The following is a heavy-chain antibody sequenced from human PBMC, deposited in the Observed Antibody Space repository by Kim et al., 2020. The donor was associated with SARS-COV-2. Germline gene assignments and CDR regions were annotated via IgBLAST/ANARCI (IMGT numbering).Heavy chain of an antibody. Sequence: GGSLRLSCAASGFTFDDYAMHWVRQPPGKGLEWVSLISGDGGTTYYADSVKGRFTISRDNSDNSLYLQMNSLRTEETALYYCAKDGSSSSGPFDSWGQGT. V-gene: IGHV3-43*02. J-gene: IGHJ4*02. CDR2: ISGDGGTT. CDR1: GFTFDDYA. D-gene: IGHD6-6*01. CDR3: AKDGSSSSGPFDS.